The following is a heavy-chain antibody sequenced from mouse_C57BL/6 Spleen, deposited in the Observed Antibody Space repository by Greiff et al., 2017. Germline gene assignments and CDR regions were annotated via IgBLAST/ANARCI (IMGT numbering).Heavy chain of an antibody. CDR2: ISSGGSYT. D-gene: IGHD1-1*01. J-gene: IGHJ2*01. CDR3: ARDGSEYYFDY. Sequence: EVKLVESGGDLVKPGGSLKLSCAASGFTFSSYGMSWVRQTPDKRLEWVATISSGGSYTYYPDSVKGRFTISRDNAKNTLYLQMSSLKSEDTAMYYCARDGSEYYFDYWGQGTTLTVSS. V-gene: IGHV5-6*01. CDR1: GFTFSSYG.